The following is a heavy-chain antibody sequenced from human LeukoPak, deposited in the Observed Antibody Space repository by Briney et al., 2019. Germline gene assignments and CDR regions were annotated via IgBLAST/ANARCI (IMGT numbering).Heavy chain of an antibody. J-gene: IGHJ4*02. Sequence: ASVKVSCKASGYTFTSYGISWVRQAPGQGLEWMGWISAYNGNTNYAQKFQGRVTTTTDTSTSTAYMELRSLRSDDTAVYYCARDSCSGGSCYLHYWGQGTLVTVSS. CDR2: ISAYNGNT. CDR3: ARDSCSGGSCYLHY. D-gene: IGHD2-15*01. CDR1: GYTFTSYG. V-gene: IGHV1-18*01.